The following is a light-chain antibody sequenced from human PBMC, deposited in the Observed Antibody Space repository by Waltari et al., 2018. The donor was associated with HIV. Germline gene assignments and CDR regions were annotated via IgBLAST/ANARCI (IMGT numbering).Light chain of an antibody. CDR1: QNVDSW. Sequence: IQMTQSPPILSASVGDRVTITCRASQNVDSWLAWYQQRPGKAPKLLIYKASTLQYGVPARFTGSGSGTNFTLTINSLHPDDFATYYCQQYNSDFYTFGLGTRLDLK. V-gene: IGKV1-5*03. CDR3: QQYNSDFYT. J-gene: IGKJ2*01. CDR2: KAS.